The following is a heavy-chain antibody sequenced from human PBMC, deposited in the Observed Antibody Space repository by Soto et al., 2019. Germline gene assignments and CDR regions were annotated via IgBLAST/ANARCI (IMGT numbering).Heavy chain of an antibody. CDR3: ARERIGTMIVVVTSGFDL. CDR2: IIPIFGTA. Sequence: QVQLVQSGAEVKKPGSSVKVSCKASGGTFSSYAISWVRQAPGQGLEWMGGIIPIFGTANYAQKFQGRVTITADESTSTAYMELSSLRSEDTAVYYCARERIGTMIVVVTSGFDLWGRGTPVTVSS. V-gene: IGHV1-69*12. J-gene: IGHJ2*01. CDR1: GGTFSSYA. D-gene: IGHD3-22*01.